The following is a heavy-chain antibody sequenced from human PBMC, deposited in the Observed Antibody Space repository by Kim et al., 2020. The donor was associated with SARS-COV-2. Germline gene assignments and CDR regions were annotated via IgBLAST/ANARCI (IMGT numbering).Heavy chain of an antibody. D-gene: IGHD3-16*01. J-gene: IGHJ4*02. CDR2: IYSGGST. Sequence: GGSLRLSCAASGLTVSSNYMSWVRQAPGKGLEWVSVIYSGGSTYYADSVKGRFTISRHNSKNTLYLQMNSLRAEDTAVYYCARVRYGGSTSKYYFDYWGQGTLVTVSS. V-gene: IGHV3-53*04. CDR3: ARVRYGGSTSKYYFDY. CDR1: GLTVSSNY.